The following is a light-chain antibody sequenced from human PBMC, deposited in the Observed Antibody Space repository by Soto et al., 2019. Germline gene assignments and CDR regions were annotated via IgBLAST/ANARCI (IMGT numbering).Light chain of an antibody. CDR3: QQYSSPPS. V-gene: IGKV3D-15*01. J-gene: IGKJ5*01. Sequence: VLRTQAPATLSVSPGEEDTLSCRASQSVSTYVTYLAWDQQKPGXXPXXLIYDASNRATGIPARFSVSGSGTEFPLAIGSMQSEDFAVDDCQQYSSPPSFAQGTRLENK. CDR2: DAS. CDR1: QSVSTY.